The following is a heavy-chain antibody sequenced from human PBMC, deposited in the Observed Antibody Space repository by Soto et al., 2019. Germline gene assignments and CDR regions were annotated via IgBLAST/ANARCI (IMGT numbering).Heavy chain of an antibody. V-gene: IGHV3-30*18. D-gene: IGHD5-18*01. CDR1: GFTFSSYG. Sequence: QVQLVESGGGVVQPGRSLRLSCAASGFTFSSYGMHWVRQAPGKGLEWVAAISYDGSKEFYADSVKVRFTISADNSKNTLYLQMTSLRAEDTALYYCAEELRLWAKDYYYSEMDVWGQGTTVTVSS. CDR3: AEELRLWAKDYYYSEMDV. CDR2: ISYDGSKE. J-gene: IGHJ6*02.